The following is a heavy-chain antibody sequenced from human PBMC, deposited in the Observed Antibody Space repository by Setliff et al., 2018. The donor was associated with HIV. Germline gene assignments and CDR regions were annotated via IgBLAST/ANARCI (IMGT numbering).Heavy chain of an antibody. D-gene: IGHD3-3*01. CDR1: GGSINSYY. Sequence: SETLSLTCSVSGGSINSYYWSWIRQPPGKGLEWVGYIYTSGSTNYNPSLQSRVTMSVDTSKNQFSLRLSSVTAADTAVYYCARDNYYNFWSGYWGMDVWGQGTTVTVSS. CDR3: ARDNYYNFWSGYWGMDV. CDR2: IYTSGST. J-gene: IGHJ6*02. V-gene: IGHV4-4*08.